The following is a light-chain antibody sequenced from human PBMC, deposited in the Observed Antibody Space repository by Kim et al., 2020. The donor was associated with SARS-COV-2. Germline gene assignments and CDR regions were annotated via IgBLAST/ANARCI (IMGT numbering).Light chain of an antibody. CDR1: QSITSD. V-gene: IGKV3-15*01. CDR2: DTS. Sequence: EIVMTQSAATLSVSPGERATLSCRASQSITSDLAWYQHKPGQAPRLLMYDTSTRSTGIPARFSGSGSGTEFTLTISSLQSEDFAVYYCQQYNRWPLTFGGGTKVDIK. CDR3: QQYNRWPLT. J-gene: IGKJ4*01.